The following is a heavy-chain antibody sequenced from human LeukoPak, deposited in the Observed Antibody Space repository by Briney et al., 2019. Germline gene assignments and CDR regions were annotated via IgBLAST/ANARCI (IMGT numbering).Heavy chain of an antibody. CDR1: GFTFSGYA. J-gene: IGHJ4*02. Sequence: GGSLRLSCAASGFTFSGYAMSWVRQAPGKGLEWVSAISGGSTYYADSVKGRFTISRDNSKNTLYLQMNSLRAEDTAVYYCAKAAIVVVPAAPFDYWGQGTLVTVSS. CDR2: ISGGST. CDR3: AKAAIVVVPAAPFDY. V-gene: IGHV3-23*01. D-gene: IGHD2-2*01.